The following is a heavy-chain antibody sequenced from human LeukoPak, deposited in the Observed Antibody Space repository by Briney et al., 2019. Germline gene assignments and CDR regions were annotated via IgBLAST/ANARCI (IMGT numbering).Heavy chain of an antibody. J-gene: IGHJ5*02. CDR3: ARGERGNWFDP. D-gene: IGHD3-10*01. Sequence: SETLSLTCTVSGGSISSSSYYWGWIRQPPGKGLEWIGFFYYSGSTNYNPSLKSRVTISIDTSKNQFSLRLTSVTAADTAVYYCARGERGNWFDPWGQGTLVTVSS. V-gene: IGHV4-61*05. CDR2: FYYSGST. CDR1: GGSISSSSYY.